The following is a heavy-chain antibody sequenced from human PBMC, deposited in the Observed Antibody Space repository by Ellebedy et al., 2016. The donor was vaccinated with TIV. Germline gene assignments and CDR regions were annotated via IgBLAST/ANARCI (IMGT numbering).Heavy chain of an antibody. Sequence: PGGSLRLSCKGSGYNFANYWIAWVRQMPGKGLEWMGIIYPGDSGIRYSPSFEGQVIISADQSISTTYLQWSSLKASDTAMYYCARHGNWENYYSNDYWGQGTLVTVPS. CDR1: GYNFANYW. V-gene: IGHV5-51*01. CDR3: ARHGNWENYYSNDY. J-gene: IGHJ4*02. CDR2: IYPGDSGI. D-gene: IGHD3-10*01.